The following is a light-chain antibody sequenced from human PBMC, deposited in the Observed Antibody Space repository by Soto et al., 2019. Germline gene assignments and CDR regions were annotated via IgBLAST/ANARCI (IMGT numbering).Light chain of an antibody. CDR2: DVN. CDR1: SSDVGGYNF. V-gene: IGLV2-14*03. J-gene: IGLJ1*01. Sequence: QSALTQPASVSGSPGQSITISWTGTSSDVGGYNFVSWYQHHPGNAPKLIIYDVNNRPSGVSNRFSGSKSGNTASLTISGLQAEDEADYYCTSYTTSSTYVFGTGTNLTVL. CDR3: TSYTTSSTYV.